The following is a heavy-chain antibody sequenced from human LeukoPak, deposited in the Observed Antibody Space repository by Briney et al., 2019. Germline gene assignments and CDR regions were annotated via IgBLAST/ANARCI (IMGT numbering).Heavy chain of an antibody. J-gene: IGHJ6*03. D-gene: IGHD2-2*01. CDR3: AKDGQVVPAAMDYYYYYMDV. Sequence: SGGSLRLSCAASGFTFSSYAMSWVRQAPGKGLEWVSAISGSGGSTYYADSVKGRFTISRDNSKNTLYLQTNSLRAEDTAVYYCAKDGQVVPAAMDYYYYYMDVWGKGTTVTVSS. CDR2: ISGSGGST. V-gene: IGHV3-23*01. CDR1: GFTFSSYA.